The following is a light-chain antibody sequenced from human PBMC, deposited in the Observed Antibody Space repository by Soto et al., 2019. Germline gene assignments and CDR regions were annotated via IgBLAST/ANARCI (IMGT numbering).Light chain of an antibody. CDR3: SSYTSSSTR. V-gene: IGLV2-14*01. Sequence: QLVLTQPASVSGSPGQSITISCTGTSSDVGGYNYVSRYQQHPGKAPKLMIYDVSNRPSGVSNRFSGSKSGNTASLTISGLQAEDEADYYCSSYTSSSTRFGTGTKLTVL. CDR1: SSDVGGYNY. CDR2: DVS. J-gene: IGLJ1*01.